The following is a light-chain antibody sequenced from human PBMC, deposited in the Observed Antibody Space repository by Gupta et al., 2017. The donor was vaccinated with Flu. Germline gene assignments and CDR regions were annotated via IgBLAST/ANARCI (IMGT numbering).Light chain of an antibody. CDR3: QAWDSSSVV. CDR1: ECEDKY. J-gene: IGLJ2*01. Sequence: SPGKTASITCSGDECEDKYACGYQQKPGQDLVLVSYEDSKRTAGSPERFSGSNSGNTATLTISETQAMDEDDYYWQAWDSSSVVFGGGTKLTVL. V-gene: IGLV3-1*01. CDR2: EDS.